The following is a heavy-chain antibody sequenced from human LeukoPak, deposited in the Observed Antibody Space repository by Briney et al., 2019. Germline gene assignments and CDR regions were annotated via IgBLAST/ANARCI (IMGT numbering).Heavy chain of an antibody. CDR3: ARGTHYYGSGSYPQYYFDY. J-gene: IGHJ4*02. CDR2: INHSGST. D-gene: IGHD3-10*01. CDR1: GGSFSGYY. V-gene: IGHV4-34*01. Sequence: PSETLSLTCAVYGGSFSGYYWSWIRQPPGKGLEWIGEINHSGSTNYNPSLKSRVTISVDTSKNQFSLKLSSVTAADTAVYYCARGTHYYGSGSYPQYYFDYWGQGTLVTVSS.